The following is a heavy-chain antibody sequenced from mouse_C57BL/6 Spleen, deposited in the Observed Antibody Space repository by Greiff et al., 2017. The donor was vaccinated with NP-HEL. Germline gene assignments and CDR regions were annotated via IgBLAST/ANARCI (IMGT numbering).Heavy chain of an antibody. D-gene: IGHD1-1*01. J-gene: IGHJ3*01. V-gene: IGHV1-55*01. CDR1: GYTFTSYW. Sequence: QVHVKQSGAELVKPGASVKMSCKASGYTFTSYWITWVKQRPGQGLEWIGDIYPGSGSTNYNEKFKSKATLTVDTSSSTAYMQLSSLTSEDSAVYYCARSYYGSSLPFAYWGQGTLVTVSA. CDR3: ARSYYGSSLPFAY. CDR2: IYPGSGST.